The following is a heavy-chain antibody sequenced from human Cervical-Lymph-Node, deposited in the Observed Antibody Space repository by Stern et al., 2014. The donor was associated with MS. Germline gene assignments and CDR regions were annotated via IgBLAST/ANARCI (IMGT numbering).Heavy chain of an antibody. CDR3: ARGLLGSENAFDI. Sequence: HVQLLQSGAEVNQPGASVQVSCKASGFTFTSYGIRWVRQAPGQGLEWMGWISAYNDNTNYAQKLQGRVPMTTDTSTSTAYMELRSLRSDDTAVYYCARGLLGSENAFDIWGQGTMVTVSS. V-gene: IGHV1-18*01. J-gene: IGHJ3*02. CDR1: GFTFTSYG. D-gene: IGHD2-15*01. CDR2: ISAYNDNT.